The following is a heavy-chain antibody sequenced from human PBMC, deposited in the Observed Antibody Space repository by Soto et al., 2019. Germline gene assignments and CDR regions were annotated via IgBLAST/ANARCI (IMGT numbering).Heavy chain of an antibody. V-gene: IGHV4-34*01. Sequence: NPSETLSLTCAVYGESFSGYYWSWIRQPPGMGLDWIGEINHSGSTNYNPSLKSRVTISVDTSKSQFSLKLSSVTAADTAVYYCARGGLRRNWFDPWGQGTLVTVS. CDR2: INHSGST. D-gene: IGHD3-16*01. J-gene: IGHJ5*02. CDR3: ARGGLRRNWFDP. CDR1: GESFSGYY.